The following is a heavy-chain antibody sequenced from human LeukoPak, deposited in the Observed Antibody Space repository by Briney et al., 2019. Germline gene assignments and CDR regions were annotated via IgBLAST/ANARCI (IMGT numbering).Heavy chain of an antibody. CDR2: IYSGGST. Sequence: PGGSLRLSCAASGFTVSSNYMSWVRQAPGKGLEWVSVIYSGGSTYYADSVKGRFTISRDNSKNTLYLQMNSLRAEDTAVYYCARAAAAGTVSLGYWGQGTLVTVSS. V-gene: IGHV3-53*01. J-gene: IGHJ4*02. D-gene: IGHD6-13*01. CDR3: ARAAAAGTVSLGY. CDR1: GFTVSSNY.